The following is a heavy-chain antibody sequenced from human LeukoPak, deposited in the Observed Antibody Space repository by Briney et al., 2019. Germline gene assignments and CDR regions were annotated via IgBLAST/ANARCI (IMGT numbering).Heavy chain of an antibody. CDR1: GGTFSSYA. D-gene: IGHD6-13*01. V-gene: IGHV1-69*01. Sequence: GSSVKVSCKASGGTFSSYAISWVRQAPGQGLEWIGGIIPIFGTANYAQKFQGRVTITADESTSTAYMELSSLRSEDTAVYYCARAWQQLVKDAFDIWGQGTLVTVSS. CDR3: ARAWQQLVKDAFDI. CDR2: IIPIFGTA. J-gene: IGHJ3*02.